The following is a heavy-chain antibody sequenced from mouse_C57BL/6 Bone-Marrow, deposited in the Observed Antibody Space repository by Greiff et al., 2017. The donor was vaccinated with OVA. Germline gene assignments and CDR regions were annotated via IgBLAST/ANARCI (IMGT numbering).Heavy chain of an antibody. V-gene: IGHV1-64*01. J-gene: IGHJ3*01. CDR3: ARVYDAYRPKFAY. CDR2: IHPNSGST. D-gene: IGHD2-3*01. Sequence: QVQLQQPGAELVKPGASVKLSCKASGYTFTSYWMHWVKQRPGQGLEWIGMIHPNSGSTNYNEKFKSKATLTVDKSSSTAYMQLSSLTSEDSAVYYCARVYDAYRPKFAYWGQGTLVTVSA. CDR1: GYTFTSYW.